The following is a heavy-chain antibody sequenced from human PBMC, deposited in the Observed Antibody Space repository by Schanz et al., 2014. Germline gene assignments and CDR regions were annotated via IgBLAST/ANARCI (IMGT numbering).Heavy chain of an antibody. V-gene: IGHV3-30*04. Sequence: QVQLVESGGGVVQPGRSLRLSCAASGFTFSNFAIHWVRQAPGKGLEWVAVISYDGSHKDYADSVKGRFTISRDNSKNTLYLQMNSLRAEDTAVYYCAKIRYDSSGYYLPYYGMDVWGQGTTVIVSS. CDR3: AKIRYDSSGYYLPYYGMDV. D-gene: IGHD3-22*01. J-gene: IGHJ6*02. CDR2: ISYDGSHK. CDR1: GFTFSNFA.